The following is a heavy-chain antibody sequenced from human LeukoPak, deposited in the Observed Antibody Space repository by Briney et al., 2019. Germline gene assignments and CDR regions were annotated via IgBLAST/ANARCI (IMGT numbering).Heavy chain of an antibody. V-gene: IGHV1-2*02. CDR1: GYTFTGYY. CDR3: ARAFWTFGGVYFDY. J-gene: IGHJ4*02. CDR2: INPNSSVT. D-gene: IGHD3-16*01. Sequence: ASVKVSCKASGYTFTGYYMYWVRQAPGQGLEWMGWINPNSSVTNYAQKFQGRVTMTRDTSIRTAYMELSRLRSDDTAVYYCARAFWTFGGVYFDYWGQGTLVTVSS.